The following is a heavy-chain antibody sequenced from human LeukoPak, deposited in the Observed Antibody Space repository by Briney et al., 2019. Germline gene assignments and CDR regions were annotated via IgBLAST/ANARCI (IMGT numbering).Heavy chain of an antibody. J-gene: IGHJ4*02. CDR3: ARDKLDRGYYDSSGYYLFDY. V-gene: IGHV1-18*01. CDR2: ISAYNGNT. D-gene: IGHD3-22*01. Sequence: VNVSCKAPGYTFTSYDIAWVRQAPGQGLEWMGWISAYNGNTNYAQKLEGIVTMTTDTSTSTAYMELRSLRSDDTAVYYCARDKLDRGYYDSSGYYLFDYWGQGTLVTVSS. CDR1: GYTFTSYD.